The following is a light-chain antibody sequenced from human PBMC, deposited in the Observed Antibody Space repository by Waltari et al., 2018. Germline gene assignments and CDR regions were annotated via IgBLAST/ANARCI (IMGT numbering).Light chain of an antibody. Sequence: QLVLTQSPSASASLGVAVKLTCTLSSGHSGYAITSHQQQPGTGPRYLMKVHSDGTHNRGDGIPDRFLGSSSGAERYLIISRLQSEDEADYYCQTWSPDTMLFGGGTKLTVL. CDR2: VHSDGTH. V-gene: IGLV4-69*01. CDR3: QTWSPDTML. CDR1: SGHSGYA. J-gene: IGLJ2*01.